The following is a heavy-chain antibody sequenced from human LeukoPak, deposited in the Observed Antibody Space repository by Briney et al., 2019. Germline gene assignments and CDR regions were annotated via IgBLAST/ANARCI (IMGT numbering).Heavy chain of an antibody. Sequence: QPGGSPDLSCAASGFTVSSNYMSWGRPAPGKGLGWVSFIYSDAGTDYADSVKGRFTISTDNSKNTMYLQMNSRRAEDTAVYYCARGFCSGGTCFDYWGQGTLVTISA. V-gene: IGHV3-53*01. CDR2: IYSDAGT. D-gene: IGHD2-15*01. J-gene: IGHJ4*02. CDR3: ARGFCSGGTCFDY. CDR1: GFTVSSNY.